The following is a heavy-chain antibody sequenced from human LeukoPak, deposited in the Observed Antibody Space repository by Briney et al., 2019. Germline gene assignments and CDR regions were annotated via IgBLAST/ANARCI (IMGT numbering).Heavy chain of an antibody. Sequence: GGSLRLSCAASGFTFSGFAMSWIRQAPGKGLEWVSYISSSSSTIYYADSVKGRFTISRDNAKNSLYLQMNSLRAEDTAVYYCARARGIAVAGRYYYYYYYMDVWGKGTTVTVSS. V-gene: IGHV3-48*01. CDR1: GFTFSGFA. J-gene: IGHJ6*03. D-gene: IGHD6-19*01. CDR3: ARARGIAVAGRYYYYYYYMDV. CDR2: ISSSSSTI.